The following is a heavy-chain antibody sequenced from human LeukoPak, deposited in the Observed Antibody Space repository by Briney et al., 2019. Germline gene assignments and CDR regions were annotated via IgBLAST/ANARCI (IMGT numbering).Heavy chain of an antibody. D-gene: IGHD5-18*01. CDR3: ARGYSYGYFDS. J-gene: IGHJ4*02. CDR1: GGSISSGGYY. V-gene: IGHV4-31*03. Sequence: PSETLSLTCTVSGGSISSGGYYWAWLRQDPGKGLEWIGYIYYTGSTYYNPSLRSRVTISVDTSKNQFSLKLSSVTAADTAVYFCARGYSYGYFDSWGQGTLVTVSS. CDR2: IYYTGST.